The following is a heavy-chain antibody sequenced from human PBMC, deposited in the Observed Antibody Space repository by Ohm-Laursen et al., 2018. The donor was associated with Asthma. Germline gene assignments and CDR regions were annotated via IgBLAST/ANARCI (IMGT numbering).Heavy chain of an antibody. CDR2: IYYSGST. V-gene: IGHV4-39*01. CDR3: ARQGCGGDCYLDY. D-gene: IGHD2-21*02. J-gene: IGHJ4*02. CDR1: GGSISSSSYY. Sequence: SDTLSLTCTVSGGSISSSSYYWGWIRQPPGKGLEWIGSIYYSGSTYYNPSLKSRVTISVDTSKNQFSLKLSSVTAADTAVYYCARQGCGGDCYLDYWGQGTLVTVSS.